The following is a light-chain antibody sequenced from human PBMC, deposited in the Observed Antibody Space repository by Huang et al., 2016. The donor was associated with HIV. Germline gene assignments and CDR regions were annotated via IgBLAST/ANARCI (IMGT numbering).Light chain of an antibody. CDR1: HSVDSD. Sequence: EIEMTQSPATLSVSPGERATLSCRASHSVDSDLAWYQQKPGQAHRLLIYDSSTRSTGISAKFKCTGSGTEFSLSITNLQSEDFAVYYCQQYNDWPPLTFGGGTKVEI. J-gene: IGKJ4*01. CDR3: QQYNDWPPLT. V-gene: IGKV3-15*01. CDR2: DSS.